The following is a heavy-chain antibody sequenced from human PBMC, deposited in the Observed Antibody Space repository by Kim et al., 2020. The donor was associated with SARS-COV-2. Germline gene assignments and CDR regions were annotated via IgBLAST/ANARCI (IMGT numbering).Heavy chain of an antibody. Sequence: KYSPKFQGRVTITRDTSANTVFMELSSLGSEDTAVYYCAKWLDQRNGRDVWGLGTTVTVSS. CDR3: AKWLDQRNGRDV. J-gene: IGHJ6*02. D-gene: IGHD6-19*01. V-gene: IGHV1-3*01.